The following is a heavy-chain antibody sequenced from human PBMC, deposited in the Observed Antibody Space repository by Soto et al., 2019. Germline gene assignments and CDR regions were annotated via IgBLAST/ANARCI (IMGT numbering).Heavy chain of an antibody. CDR3: ASVYSGYDQVAFDI. D-gene: IGHD5-12*01. Sequence: GASVKVSCKASGGTFSSYTISWVRQAPGQGLEWMGRIIPILGIANYAQKFQGRVTITADKSTSTAYMELSSLRSEDTAVYYCASVYSGYDQVAFDIWGQGTMVTVSS. V-gene: IGHV1-69*02. CDR1: GGTFSSYT. J-gene: IGHJ3*02. CDR2: IIPILGIA.